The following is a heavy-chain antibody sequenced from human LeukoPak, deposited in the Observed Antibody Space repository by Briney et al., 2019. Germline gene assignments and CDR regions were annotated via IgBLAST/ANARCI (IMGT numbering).Heavy chain of an antibody. CDR1: GFTFSSYS. J-gene: IGHJ4*02. CDR3: ARDQELEPPTFDY. CDR2: ISSSSYI. Sequence: GGSLRLSCAASGFTFSSYSMNWVRQAPGKGLEWVSSISSSSYIYYADSVKGRFTISRDNAKNSLYLQMNSLRAEDTAVYYCARDQELEPPTFDYWGQGTLVTVSS. V-gene: IGHV3-21*01. D-gene: IGHD3-3*02.